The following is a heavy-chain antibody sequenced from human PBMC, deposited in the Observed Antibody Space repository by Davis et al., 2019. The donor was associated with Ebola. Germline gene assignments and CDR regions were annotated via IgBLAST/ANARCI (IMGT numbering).Heavy chain of an antibody. V-gene: IGHV1-18*01. CDR3: ARPAGFQAFEY. D-gene: IGHD6-19*01. CDR2: ISGYNGNT. Sequence: ASVTVSCKTSGYSFTSYGISWVRQAPGPGYEWIGCISGYNGNTRYSHQFQARFTMTTDTSTTTAYMELRSLRSDDTAVYYCARPAGFQAFEYWGQGTLVTVSS. CDR1: GYSFTSYG. J-gene: IGHJ4*02.